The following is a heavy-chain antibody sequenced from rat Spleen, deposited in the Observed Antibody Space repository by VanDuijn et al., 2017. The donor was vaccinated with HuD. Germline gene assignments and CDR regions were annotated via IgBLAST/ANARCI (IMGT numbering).Heavy chain of an antibody. CDR3: ATHNYDGYYH. CDR2: ISYDGSRT. Sequence: EVQLVESGGGLVQPGRSMKLSCAASGLTFSDYGMAWVLQAPTKGLEWVASISYDGSRTYYRDSVKGRFTISRDNAKSTLYLQMDSLRSEDTATYYCATHNYDGYYHWGQGVMVTVSS. J-gene: IGHJ2*01. CDR1: GLTFSDYG. V-gene: IGHV5-29*01. D-gene: IGHD1-12*03.